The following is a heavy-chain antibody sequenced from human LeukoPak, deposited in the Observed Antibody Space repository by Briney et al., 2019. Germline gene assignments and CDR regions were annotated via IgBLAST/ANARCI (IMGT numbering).Heavy chain of an antibody. D-gene: IGHD2-2*02. CDR1: GFTFSSYG. CDR2: IWYDGSNK. CDR3: AKEGRRCSSTSRYTFYFDY. J-gene: IGHJ4*02. Sequence: GGSLRLSCAASGFTFSSYGMHWVRQAPGKGLEWMAVIWYDGSNKYYADSVKGRFTISRDNSKNTLYLQMNSLRAEDTAVYYCAKEGRRCSSTSRYTFYFDYWGQGTLVTVSS. V-gene: IGHV3-33*06.